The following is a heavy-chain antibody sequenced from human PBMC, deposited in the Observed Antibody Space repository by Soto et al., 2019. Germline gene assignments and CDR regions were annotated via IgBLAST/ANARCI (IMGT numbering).Heavy chain of an antibody. V-gene: IGHV3-53*01. CDR1: GFTVSSNY. CDR3: ASQDYYGSGSDAFDI. Sequence: GGSLRLSCAASGFTVSSNYMSWVRQAPGKGLEWVSVIYSGGSTYYADSVKGRFTISRHNSKNTLYLQMNSLRAEDTAVYYCASQDYYGSGSDAFDIWGQGTMVTVSS. CDR2: IYSGGST. J-gene: IGHJ3*02. D-gene: IGHD3-10*01.